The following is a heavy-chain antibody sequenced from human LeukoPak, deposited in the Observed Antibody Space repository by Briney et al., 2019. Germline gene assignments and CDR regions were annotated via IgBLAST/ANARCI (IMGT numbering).Heavy chain of an antibody. D-gene: IGHD3-16*02. CDR2: ISGDGGST. CDR3: AKGATFGGVIAPDAFDI. J-gene: IGHJ3*02. V-gene: IGHV3-43*02. Sequence: GGSLILSCAASGFTFDDYAMHWVRQAPGKGLEWVSLISGDGGSTYYADSVKGRFTISRDNSKNSLYLQMNSLRTEDTALYYCAKGATFGGVIAPDAFDIWRQGTSVTVSS. CDR1: GFTFDDYA.